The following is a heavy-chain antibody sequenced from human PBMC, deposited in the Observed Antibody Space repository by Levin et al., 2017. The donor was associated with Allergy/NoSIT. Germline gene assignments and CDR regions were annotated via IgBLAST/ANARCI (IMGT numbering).Heavy chain of an antibody. CDR1: GGSISSYY. J-gene: IGHJ4*02. D-gene: IGHD3-16*01. V-gene: IGHV4-59*01. CDR2: IYYSGST. CDR3: AMGEYYFDY. Sequence: ETLSLTCTVSGGSISSYYWSWIRQPPGKGLEWIGYIYYSGSTNYNPSLKSRVTISVDTSKNQFSLKLSSVTAADTAVYYCAMGEYYFDYWGQGTLVTVSS.